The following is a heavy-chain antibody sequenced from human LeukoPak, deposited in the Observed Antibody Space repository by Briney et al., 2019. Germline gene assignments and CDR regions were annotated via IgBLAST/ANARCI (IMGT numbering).Heavy chain of an antibody. D-gene: IGHD3-10*01. CDR3: ASGSGSYRTPYYYMDV. CDR1: GFTFRNYG. J-gene: IGHJ6*03. CDR2: IYSGGST. Sequence: GGSLRLSCAASGFTFRNYGMHWVRQAPGKGLEWVSVIYSGGSTYYADSVKGRFTISRDNSKNTLYLQMNSLRAEDTAVYYCASGSGSYRTPYYYMDVWGTGTTVTVSS. V-gene: IGHV3-NL1*01.